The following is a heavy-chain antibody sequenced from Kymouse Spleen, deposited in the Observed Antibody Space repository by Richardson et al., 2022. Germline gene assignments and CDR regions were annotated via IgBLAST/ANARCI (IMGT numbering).Heavy chain of an antibody. CDR1: GGSISSSSYY. Sequence: QLQLQESGPGLVKPSETLSLTCTVSGGSISSSSYYWGWIRQPPGKGLEWIGSIYYSGSTYYNPSLKSRVTISVDTSKNQFSLKLSSVTAADTAVYYCARQAGGATYVAYYFDYWGQGTLVTVSS. CDR2: IYYSGST. V-gene: IGHV4-39*01. J-gene: IGHJ4*02. CDR3: ARQAGGATYVAYYFDY. D-gene: IGHD1-26*01.